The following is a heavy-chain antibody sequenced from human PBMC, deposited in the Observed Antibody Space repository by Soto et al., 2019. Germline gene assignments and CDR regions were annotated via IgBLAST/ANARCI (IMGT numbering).Heavy chain of an antibody. CDR3: ARDSRFVNWNDGSSWFDP. J-gene: IGHJ5*02. V-gene: IGHV4-4*02. CDR2: IYHSGST. Sequence: SETLSLTCAVSGCSISSSNWWSWVRQPPGKGLEWIGEIYHSGSTNYNPSLKSRVTISVDTSKNQFSLKLSSVTAADTAVYYCARDSRFVNWNDGSSWFDPWGQGTLVTVSS. D-gene: IGHD1-20*01. CDR1: GCSISSSNW.